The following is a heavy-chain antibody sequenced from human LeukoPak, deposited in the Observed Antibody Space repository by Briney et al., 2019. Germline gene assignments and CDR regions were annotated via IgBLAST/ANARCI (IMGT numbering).Heavy chain of an antibody. CDR1: GYTFIDYY. D-gene: IGHD7-27*01. CDR2: IDPKRGGT. V-gene: IGHV1-2*02. CDR3: ARGPATGDFDY. J-gene: IGHJ4*02. Sequence: GASVKVSCTASGYTFIDYYIHWMRQAPVQGFEWMGWIDPKRGGTKYGQTFQGRVTMTRDTSISTVYMELTLLTSDDTAVYYCARGPATGDFDYWGQGALVTVSS.